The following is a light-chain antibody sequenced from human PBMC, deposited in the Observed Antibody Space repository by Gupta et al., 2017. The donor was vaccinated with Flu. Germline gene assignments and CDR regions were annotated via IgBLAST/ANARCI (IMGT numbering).Light chain of an antibody. CDR1: QNIGNY. CDR3: QQSYSTLWT. Sequence: PSSLSASVGDRVTITCRASQNIGNYLNWYQQKPGKAPNLLIYAASSLQTGVPSRFSGSRSVTDFTLTISSLQPEDFATYYCQQSYSTLWTFGQGTRVDFK. J-gene: IGKJ1*01. CDR2: AAS. V-gene: IGKV1-39*01.